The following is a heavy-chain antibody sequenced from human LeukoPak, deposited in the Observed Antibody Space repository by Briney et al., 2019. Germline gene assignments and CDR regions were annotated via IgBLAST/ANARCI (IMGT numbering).Heavy chain of an antibody. J-gene: IGHJ6*03. V-gene: IGHV1-69*05. CDR2: LIPVFHTP. Sequence: SVKVSCKASGGTLSSYIISWVRQAPGQGLEWMGRLIPVFHTPKYAQKFQGRVTITTDASTNTAYMELSSLRSEDTAVYCCARVGSGTYIDNFYMDVWGKGTTVIVSS. D-gene: IGHD1-1*01. CDR1: GGTLSSYI. CDR3: ARVGSGTYIDNFYMDV.